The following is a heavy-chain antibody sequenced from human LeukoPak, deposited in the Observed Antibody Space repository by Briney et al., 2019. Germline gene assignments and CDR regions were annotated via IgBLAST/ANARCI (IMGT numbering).Heavy chain of an antibody. V-gene: IGHV4-4*02. CDR3: ARFGRFAYYDFWSGYPDY. CDR1: GGPISSSNW. Sequence: PSETLSLTCAVSGGPISSSNWWSWVRQPPGKGLEWIGEIYHSGSTNYNPSLKSRVTISVDKSKNQFSLKLSSVTAADTAVYYCARFGRFAYYDFWSGYPDYWGQGTLVTVSS. CDR2: IYHSGST. J-gene: IGHJ4*02. D-gene: IGHD3-3*01.